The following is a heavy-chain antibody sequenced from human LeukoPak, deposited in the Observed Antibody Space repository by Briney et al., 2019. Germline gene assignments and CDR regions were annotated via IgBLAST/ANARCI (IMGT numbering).Heavy chain of an antibody. D-gene: IGHD6-13*01. CDR1: GFAFSNYW. CDR2: INTHGSST. V-gene: IGHV3-74*01. CDR3: LAGYYYYYMEV. Sequence: GGSLRLSCAASGFAFSNYWLHWVRQAPGKGLEWVARINTHGSSTNYADSVKGRFTISRDNAKNTLYLQMTSLSAEDTAVYYALAGYYYYYMEVWGKGTTVTVSS. J-gene: IGHJ6*03.